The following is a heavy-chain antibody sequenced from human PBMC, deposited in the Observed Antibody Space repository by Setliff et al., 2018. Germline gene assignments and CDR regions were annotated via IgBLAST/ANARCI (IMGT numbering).Heavy chain of an antibody. V-gene: IGHV3-9*01. CDR3: VRDISSASGILDF. CDR1: GFTFDNHA. CDR2: INWSGEII. J-gene: IGHJ4*02. D-gene: IGHD3-3*01. Sequence: GGSLRLSCEVSGFTFDNHAMHWVRQAPGKGLEWVSGINWSGEIIGYADSVKGRFTFSRDNAKNSLFLEMNSLTVDDTALYYCVRDISSASGILDFWGQGTLVTVPQ.